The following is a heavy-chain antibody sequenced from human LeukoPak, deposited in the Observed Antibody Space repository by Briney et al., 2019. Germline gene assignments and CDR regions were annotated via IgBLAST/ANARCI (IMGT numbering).Heavy chain of an antibody. CDR3: ARDRTTVTPDY. CDR1: GFTFSSYA. V-gene: IGHV3-30-3*01. D-gene: IGHD4-17*01. CDR2: ISYDGSNK. Sequence: GGSLRLSCAASGFTFSSYAMHWVRQAPGKGLEWVAVISYDGSNKYYADSVKGRFTISRDNSKNTLYLQMNSLRAEDTAVYYCARDRTTVTPDYWGQGTLVTVSS. J-gene: IGHJ4*02.